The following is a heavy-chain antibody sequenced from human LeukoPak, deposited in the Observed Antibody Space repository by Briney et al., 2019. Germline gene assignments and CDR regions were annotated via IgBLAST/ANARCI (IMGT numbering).Heavy chain of an antibody. Sequence: GGALRLSCAASGFTFSSYWMSWVRQAPGKGLEWVANIRQDGSEKYYVDSVKGRFTISRDNAKNSLYLQMNSLRAEDTAVYYCARPLFNRYYFDYWGQGTLVTVSS. CDR2: IRQDGSEK. J-gene: IGHJ4*02. CDR1: GFTFSSYW. CDR3: ARPLFNRYYFDY. V-gene: IGHV3-7*05.